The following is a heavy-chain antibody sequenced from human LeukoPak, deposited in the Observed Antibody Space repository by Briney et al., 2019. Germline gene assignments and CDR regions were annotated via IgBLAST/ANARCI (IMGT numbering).Heavy chain of an antibody. CDR1: GGSISSGGYY. J-gene: IGHJ2*01. D-gene: IGHD3-22*01. Sequence: SETLSLTCTVSGGSISSGGYYWSWIRQHPVKGLEWIGYIYYSGSTYYNPSLKSRVTISVDTSKNQFSLKLSSVTAADTAVYYCARAGWDYYDSSGYTYWYFDLWGRGTLVTVPS. CDR2: IYYSGST. V-gene: IGHV4-31*03. CDR3: ARAGWDYYDSSGYTYWYFDL.